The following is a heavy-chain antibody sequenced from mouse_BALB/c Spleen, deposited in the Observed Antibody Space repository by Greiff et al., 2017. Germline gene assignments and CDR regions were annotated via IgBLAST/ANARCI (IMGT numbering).Heavy chain of an antibody. CDR3: AREITTVYAMDY. Sequence: EVMLVESGGGLVKPGGSLKLSCAASGFTFSSYAMSWVRQSPEKRLEWVAEISSGGSYTYYPDTVTGRFTISRDNAKNTLYLEMSSLRSEDTAMYYCAREITTVYAMDYWGQGTSVTVSS. CDR2: ISSGGSYT. J-gene: IGHJ4*01. D-gene: IGHD1-1*01. CDR1: GFTFSSYA. V-gene: IGHV5-9-4*01.